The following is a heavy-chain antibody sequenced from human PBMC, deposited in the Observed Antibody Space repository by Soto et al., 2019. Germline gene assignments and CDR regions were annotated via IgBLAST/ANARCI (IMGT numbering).Heavy chain of an antibody. V-gene: IGHV3-30*03. Sequence: QVQLVESGGGVVQPGRSLRLSCAASGFTFSSYGMHWVRQAPGKGLEWVAVISYDGSNKYYADSVKGRFTISRDNSKNTLYLQTNSLRAEDTAVYYCATPQGGWYPPFDYWGQGTLVTVSS. CDR1: GFTFSSYG. CDR2: ISYDGSNK. D-gene: IGHD6-19*01. J-gene: IGHJ4*02. CDR3: ATPQGGWYPPFDY.